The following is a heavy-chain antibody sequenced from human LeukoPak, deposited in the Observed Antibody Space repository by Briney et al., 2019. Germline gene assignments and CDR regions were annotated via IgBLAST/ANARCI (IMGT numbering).Heavy chain of an antibody. Sequence: GGSLRLSCAASRISVSNNYMSWVRQAPGKGLEFVSVIYAGGDTFYADSVKGRFTISRDNSKNTLYLQMNSLRAEDTAVYYCAKDQGKDTAMADAFDIWGQGTMVTVSS. D-gene: IGHD5-18*01. V-gene: IGHV3-53*05. J-gene: IGHJ3*02. CDR1: RISVSNNY. CDR3: AKDQGKDTAMADAFDI. CDR2: IYAGGDT.